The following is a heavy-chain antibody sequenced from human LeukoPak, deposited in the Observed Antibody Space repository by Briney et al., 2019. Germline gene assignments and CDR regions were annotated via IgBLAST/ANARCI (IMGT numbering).Heavy chain of an antibody. CDR3: GRSSMVRGVLNWFAP. CDR2: SYRGDSDP. D-gene: IGHD3-10*01. J-gene: IGHJ5*02. CDR1: GSGFTSYR. V-gene: IGHV5-51*01. Sequence: GGSAKISRKGSGSGFTSYRIGLARQMGGKRLELMGISYRGDSDPRYSPSFQGQVTISADKSISTASLQWSSLKASDTAMYYCGRSSMVRGVLNWFAPWGQGTLVSVSS.